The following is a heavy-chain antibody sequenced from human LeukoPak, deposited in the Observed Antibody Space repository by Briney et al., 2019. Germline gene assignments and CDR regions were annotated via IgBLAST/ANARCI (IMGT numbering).Heavy chain of an antibody. CDR3: AREGSYYDSSGYPLDAFDI. CDR2: ISGDKGNT. Sequence: GAPVKVSCKASGYTFISYGISWVRQAPGQGPEWMGWISGDKGNTNYAQRFQGRVTMTTDTSTSTAYMELRSLRSDDTAVYYCAREGSYYDSSGYPLDAFDIWGQGTMVTVSS. D-gene: IGHD3-22*01. CDR1: GYTFISYG. J-gene: IGHJ3*02. V-gene: IGHV1-18*01.